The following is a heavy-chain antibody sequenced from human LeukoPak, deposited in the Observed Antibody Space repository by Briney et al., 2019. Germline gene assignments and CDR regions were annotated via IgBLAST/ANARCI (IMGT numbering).Heavy chain of an antibody. CDR3: ARERAKDSYGVEGYFDY. CDR2: IYTSGST. V-gene: IGHV4-4*07. D-gene: IGHD5-18*01. Sequence: SETLSLTCTVSGGSISSYYWSWIRQPAGKGLEWIGRIYTSGSTNYNPSLKSRVTISVDTSKNQFSLKLSSVTAADTAVYYCARERAKDSYGVEGYFDYWGQGTLVTVSS. J-gene: IGHJ4*02. CDR1: GGSISSYY.